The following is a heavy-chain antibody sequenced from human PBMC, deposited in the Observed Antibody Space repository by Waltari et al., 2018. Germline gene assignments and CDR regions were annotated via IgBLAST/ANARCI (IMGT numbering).Heavy chain of an antibody. V-gene: IGHV1-46*01. CDR3: ATLGFRAFDI. Sequence: QVQLVQSAAEVKKPGASVKVSCKASGYTFTAYYMHWVRQAPGQGLEWMGIINPSGESRSYAQKFQGRVTMNEDTSTDTAYMELSSLRSEDTAVYYCATLGFRAFDIWGQGTMVTVSS. CDR2: INPSGESR. CDR1: GYTFTAYY. J-gene: IGHJ3*02.